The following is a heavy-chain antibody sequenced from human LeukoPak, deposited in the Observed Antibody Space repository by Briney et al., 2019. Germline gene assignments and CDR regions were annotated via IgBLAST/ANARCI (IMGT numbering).Heavy chain of an antibody. CDR1: GYTFTGYY. D-gene: IGHD5-18*01. CDR3: AREYSYGYFDY. CDR2: INPNSGGT. Sequence: ASVKVSCKASGYTFTGYYMHWVRQAPGQGLEWMGWINPNSGGTNCAQKFQGRVTMTRDTSISTAYMELSRLRSDDTAVYYCAREYSYGYFDYWGQGTLVTVSS. V-gene: IGHV1-2*02. J-gene: IGHJ4*02.